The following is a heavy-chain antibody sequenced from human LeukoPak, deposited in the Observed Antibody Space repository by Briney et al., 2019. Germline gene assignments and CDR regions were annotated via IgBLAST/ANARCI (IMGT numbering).Heavy chain of an antibody. V-gene: IGHV3-30*02. D-gene: IGHD6-19*01. CDR2: VRFDGSNT. CDR3: AKSSGSSSWYGYFDY. Sequence: GGSLRLSCAASGFTFSDFWVEWFRQAPGKGLEWVAFVRFDGSNTRYADSVKGRFTISRDNSKNTLFLQMNNLRPEDTAVYYCAKSSGSSSWYGYFDYWGQGTLATVSS. CDR1: GFTFSDFW. J-gene: IGHJ4*02.